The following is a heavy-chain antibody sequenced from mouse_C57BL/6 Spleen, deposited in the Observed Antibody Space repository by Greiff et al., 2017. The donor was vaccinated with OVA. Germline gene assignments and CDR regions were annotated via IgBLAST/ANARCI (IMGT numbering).Heavy chain of an antibody. V-gene: IGHV10-1*01. CDR3: VRRDYYFDY. J-gene: IGHJ2*01. Sequence: GGGLVQPKGSLKLSCAASGFSFNTYAMNWVRQAPGKGLEWVARIRSKSNNYATYYADSVKDRFTISRDDSESMLYLQMNNLKTEDTAMYYCVRRDYYFDYWGQGTTLTVSS. CDR1: GFSFNTYA. CDR2: IRSKSNNYAT.